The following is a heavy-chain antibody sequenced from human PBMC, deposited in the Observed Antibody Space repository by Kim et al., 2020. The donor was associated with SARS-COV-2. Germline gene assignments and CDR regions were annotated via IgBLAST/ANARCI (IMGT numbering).Heavy chain of an antibody. Sequence: GGSLRLSCAASGFNVNNNFMNWVRQAPGKGLQWVSVIYGGGDTYYADSVKGRFTISRDISKNTVYLQMNSLRAEDTAVYYCARDFGLDYWGQGTLVTVSS. J-gene: IGHJ4*02. CDR1: GFNVNNNF. CDR3: ARDFGLDY. V-gene: IGHV3-53*01. D-gene: IGHD3-10*01. CDR2: IYGGGDT.